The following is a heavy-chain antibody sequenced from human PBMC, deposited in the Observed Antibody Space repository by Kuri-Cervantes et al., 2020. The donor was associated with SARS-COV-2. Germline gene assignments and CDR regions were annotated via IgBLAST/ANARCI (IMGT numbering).Heavy chain of an antibody. J-gene: IGHJ4*02. V-gene: IGHV3-30*18. CDR3: AKDRVGVQDF. Sequence: GGSLRLSCAASGFNFSRTDMHWVRQAPGKGLEWVAVISHDGKNKKCIASGKGRFTISRDNSQNTLYLHMKGLRSEDTAMYYCAKDRVGVQDFWGQGTLVTSPQ. D-gene: IGHD2-21*01. CDR1: GFNFSRTD. CDR2: ISHDGKNK.